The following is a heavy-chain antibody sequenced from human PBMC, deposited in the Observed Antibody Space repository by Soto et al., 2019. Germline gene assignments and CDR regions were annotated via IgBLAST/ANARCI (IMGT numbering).Heavy chain of an antibody. CDR3: ARGRDVYRAGF. Sequence: QVQLQESGPGLVKPSETLSLTCTVSRDSVSTAADWWTWIRRPPGKGLEWIGYAHYSGSISYNPYLKSRVTISVDTSKNQVSLNLTSVTAADTALYYCARGRDVYRAGFWGQGTLVTVSS. CDR1: RDSVSTAADW. V-gene: IGHV4-61*08. D-gene: IGHD4-4*01. CDR2: AHYSGSI. J-gene: IGHJ4*02.